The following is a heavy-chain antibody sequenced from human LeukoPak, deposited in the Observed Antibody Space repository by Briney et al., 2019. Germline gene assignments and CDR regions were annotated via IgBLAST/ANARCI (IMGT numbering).Heavy chain of an antibody. CDR1: GGSLRGYY. V-gene: IGHV4-34*01. D-gene: IGHD6-19*01. Sequence: SETLSLTCAVYGGSLRGYYWSWIRQPPGKGLEWIGEINHSGSTNYNPSLKSRVTISVDTSKTQFSLKLSSVTAADTAVYYCARGRIAVAGSPMVYWGQGTLVTVSS. J-gene: IGHJ4*02. CDR3: ARGRIAVAGSPMVY. CDR2: INHSGST.